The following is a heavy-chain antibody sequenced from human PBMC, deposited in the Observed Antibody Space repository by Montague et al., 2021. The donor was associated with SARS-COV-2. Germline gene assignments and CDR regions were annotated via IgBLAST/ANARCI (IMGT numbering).Heavy chain of an antibody. CDR3: ARDRRGMAMAGRAYYYYYYMDV. J-gene: IGHJ6*03. CDR2: ISTSGSS. CDR1: GASISSANDY. Sequence: TLSLTCSVSGASISSANDYWTWIRQPAGKGLEWIGHISTSGSSSYNPSLKSRVTIILDTSKQQFSLELTSVTAADTAVYYCARDRRGMAMAGRAYYYYYYMDVWGQGTPVTVSS. D-gene: IGHD6-19*01. V-gene: IGHV4-61*09.